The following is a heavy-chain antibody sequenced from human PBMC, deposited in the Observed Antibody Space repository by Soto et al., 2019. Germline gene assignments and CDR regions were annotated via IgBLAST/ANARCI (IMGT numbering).Heavy chain of an antibody. J-gene: IGHJ4*02. CDR3: ARNMRAFWDGSYSPSISPDY. CDR1: GFTFSSYA. CDR2: ISYDGSNK. Sequence: GGSLRLSCSASGFTFSSYAMNWVRQAPGKGLEWVAVISYDGSNKYYADSVKGRFTISRDNSKNTLYLQMNSLTAEDTAVYYFARNMRAFWDGSYSPSISPDYWGQGTLVTVSS. V-gene: IGHV3-30-3*01. D-gene: IGHD3-3*01.